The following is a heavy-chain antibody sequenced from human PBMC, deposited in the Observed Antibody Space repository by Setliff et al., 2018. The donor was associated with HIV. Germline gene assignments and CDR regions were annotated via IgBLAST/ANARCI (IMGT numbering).Heavy chain of an antibody. V-gene: IGHV1-69*06. D-gene: IGHD2-21*01. J-gene: IGHJ4*01. CDR3: ARGALLAVFDFDH. Sequence: SVKVSCKASGGTFSSYAITWVRQAPGQGLEWMGGIIPIFGTANYAQKFQGRVTIIADKSTSTAYMELSSLRSEDTAVYFCARGALLAVFDFDHWGHGTLVTVSS. CDR2: IIPIFGTA. CDR1: GGTFSSYA.